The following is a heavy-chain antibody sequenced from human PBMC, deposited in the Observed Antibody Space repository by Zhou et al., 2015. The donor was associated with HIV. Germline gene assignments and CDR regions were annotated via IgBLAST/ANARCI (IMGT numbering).Heavy chain of an antibody. CDR3: ARDGIVGATTVDY. D-gene: IGHD1-26*01. J-gene: IGHJ4*02. CDR1: GGTFSSYT. V-gene: IGHV1-69*08. Sequence: QVQLVQSGAEVKKPGSSVKVSCKASGGTFSSYTISWVRQAPGQGLEWMGRIIPILGIANYAQKFQGRVTITADKSTSTAYMELSSLRSEDTAVYYCARDGIVGATTVDYWGQGTLVTVSS. CDR2: IIPILGIA.